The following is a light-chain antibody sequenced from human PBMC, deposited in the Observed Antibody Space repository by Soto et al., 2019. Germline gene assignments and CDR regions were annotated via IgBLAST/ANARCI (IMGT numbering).Light chain of an antibody. CDR3: SSYAGSNNLWV. CDR2: EAS. J-gene: IGLJ3*02. Sequence: QSVLTQPPSASGSPEQSVTISCTRTSSDVGGYNYVSWYQQHPGKAPKLMIYEASKRPSGVPDRFSGSKSGNTASLTVSGLQAEDEADYYCSSYAGSNNLWVFGGGTKLTVL. CDR1: SSDVGGYNY. V-gene: IGLV2-8*01.